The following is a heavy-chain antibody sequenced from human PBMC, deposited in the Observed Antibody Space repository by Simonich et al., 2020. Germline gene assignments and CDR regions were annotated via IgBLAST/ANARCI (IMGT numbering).Heavy chain of an antibody. CDR3: ARFRGRYFDWLFDY. J-gene: IGHJ4*02. CDR2: IKQDGSEK. D-gene: IGHD3-9*01. CDR1: GFTFSSYW. V-gene: IGHV3-7*01. Sequence: EVQLVESGGGLVQPGGSLRLSCAASGFTFSSYWMSWVRQAPGKGREWEANIKQDGSEKYYVDSVKGRCTISRDNAKNSLYLQMNSLRAEDTAVYYCARFRGRYFDWLFDYWGQGTLVTVSS.